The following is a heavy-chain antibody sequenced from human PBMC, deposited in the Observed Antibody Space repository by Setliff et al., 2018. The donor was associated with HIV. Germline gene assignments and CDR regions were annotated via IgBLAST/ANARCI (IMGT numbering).Heavy chain of an antibody. J-gene: IGHJ3*02. CDR3: ARVLGVRLDYYDSSAPHRAAFDI. CDR1: RGSISTYY. CDR2: INMSGTT. D-gene: IGHD3-22*01. V-gene: IGHV4-4*09. Sequence: SETLSLTCTVSRGSISTYYWNWIRQSPGKGLEWIGYINMSGTTTYSPSLKSRVTMSVDTSKNNFSLRLTSVTAADTAVYYCARVLGVRLDYYDSSAPHRAAFDIWGQGTMVTVSS.